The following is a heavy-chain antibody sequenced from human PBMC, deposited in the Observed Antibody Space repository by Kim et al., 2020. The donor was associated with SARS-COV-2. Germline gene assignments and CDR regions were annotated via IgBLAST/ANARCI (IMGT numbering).Heavy chain of an antibody. J-gene: IGHJ5*02. V-gene: IGHV1-69*01. D-gene: IGHD3-22*01. CDR3: ARGYYYDSRSWFDP. Sequence: AQKFQGRVTITADESTSTAYMELSSLRSEDTAVYYCARGYYYDSRSWFDPWGQGTLVTVSS.